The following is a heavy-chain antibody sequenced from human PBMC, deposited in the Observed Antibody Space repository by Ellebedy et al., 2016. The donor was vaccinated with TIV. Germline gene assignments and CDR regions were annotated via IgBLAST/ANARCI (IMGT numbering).Heavy chain of an antibody. D-gene: IGHD2-15*01. CDR2: ISAYNGNT. CDR1: GYTFTSYG. J-gene: IGHJ6*02. V-gene: IGHV1-18*01. CDR3: ARDRYCSGGSCYGWDYYCGMDV. Sequence: ASVKVSCXASGYTFTSYGISWVRPAPGQGLERMGWISAYNGNTNYVQKLQGRVTMTTDTSTSTAYMELRSLRSDDTAVYYCARDRYCSGGSCYGWDYYCGMDVWGQGTTVTVSS.